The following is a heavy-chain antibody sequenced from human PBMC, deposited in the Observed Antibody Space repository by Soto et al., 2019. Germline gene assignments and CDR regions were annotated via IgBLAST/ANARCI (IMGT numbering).Heavy chain of an antibody. CDR1: GFTFSSYA. CDR3: AKGGYYYDSSGYWALSQDPYYYYGMDV. CDR2: ISGSGGST. D-gene: IGHD3-22*01. V-gene: IGHV3-23*01. Sequence: EVQLLESGGGLVQPGGSLRLSCAASGFTFSSYAMSWVRQAPGKGLEWVSAISGSGGSTYYADSVKGRFTISRDNSKNTMYLQMNSLRAEDTAVYYCAKGGYYYDSSGYWALSQDPYYYYGMDVRGQGTTVTVSS. J-gene: IGHJ6*02.